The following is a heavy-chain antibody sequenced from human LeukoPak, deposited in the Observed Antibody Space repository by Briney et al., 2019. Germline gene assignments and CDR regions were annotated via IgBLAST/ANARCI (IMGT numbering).Heavy chain of an antibody. J-gene: IGHJ5*02. Sequence: SETLSLTCTVSGGSISSSSYYWGWLRQPPGKGLEWIGSIYYSGSTYYNPSLKSRVTISVDTSKNQFSLKLSSVTAADTAVYYCARGSGVTTRRYNWFDPWGQGTLVTVSS. CDR1: GGSISSSSYY. V-gene: IGHV4-39*07. CDR2: IYYSGST. D-gene: IGHD4-17*01. CDR3: ARGSGVTTRRYNWFDP.